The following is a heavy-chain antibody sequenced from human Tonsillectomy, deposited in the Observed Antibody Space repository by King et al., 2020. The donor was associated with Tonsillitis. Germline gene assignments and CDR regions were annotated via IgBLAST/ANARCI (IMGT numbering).Heavy chain of an antibody. V-gene: IGHV3-33*08. CDR2: IWYDGSNK. J-gene: IGHJ4*02. CDR1: GFTFSSYG. CDR3: ARAWSHRFFDY. D-gene: IGHD1-1*01. Sequence: HVQLVESGGGVVQPGRSLRLSCAASGFTFSSYGMHWVRQAPGKGLEWVAVIWYDGSNKYYADSVKGRFTISRDNSKNTLYLQMNSLRAEDTAVYYCARAWSHRFFDYWGQGTLVTVSS.